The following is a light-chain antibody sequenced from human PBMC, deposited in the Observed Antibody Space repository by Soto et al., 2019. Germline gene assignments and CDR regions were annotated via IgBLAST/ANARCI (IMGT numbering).Light chain of an antibody. CDR1: QAVSNKY. J-gene: IGKJ1*01. CDR2: GAS. V-gene: IGKV3-20*01. CDR3: QHYGASRWT. Sequence: VVLTQSPDTLSLSPGERATLSCRASQAVSNKYLTWYQQKPGQPPRLLTYGASSRATGVPDRFSGSGSGTDFTLTISRLEPEDFAMYYCQHYGASRWTFGQGTKVEIK.